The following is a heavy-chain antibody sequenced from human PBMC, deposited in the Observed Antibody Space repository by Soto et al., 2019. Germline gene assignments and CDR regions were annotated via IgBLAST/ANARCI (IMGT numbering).Heavy chain of an antibody. J-gene: IGHJ6*02. Sequence: SVKVSCKASGGTFSSYAISWVRQAPEQGLEWMGGIIPIFGTANYAQKFQGRVTITADESTSTAYMELSSLRSEDTAVYYCARHPVSGSYAYYYGMDVWGQGTTVTVSS. V-gene: IGHV1-69*13. CDR2: IIPIFGTA. CDR3: ARHPVSGSYAYYYGMDV. CDR1: GGTFSSYA. D-gene: IGHD1-26*01.